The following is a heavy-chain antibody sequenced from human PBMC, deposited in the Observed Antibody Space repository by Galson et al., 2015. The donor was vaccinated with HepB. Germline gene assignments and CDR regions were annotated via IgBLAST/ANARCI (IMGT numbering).Heavy chain of an antibody. CDR3: ARAGTTWGLFSYYGLDV. V-gene: IGHV1-2*06. J-gene: IGHJ6*02. CDR1: GYTFPAYY. CDR2: INPNSGGT. Sequence: SVKVSCKASGYTFPAYYVHWVRQAPGQGLEWMGRINPNSGGTNFAQKFQDRVTMTRDKSINTAYLELSRLRTEDTAVYYCARAGTTWGLFSYYGLDVWGQGTTLTVSS. D-gene: IGHD1-14*01.